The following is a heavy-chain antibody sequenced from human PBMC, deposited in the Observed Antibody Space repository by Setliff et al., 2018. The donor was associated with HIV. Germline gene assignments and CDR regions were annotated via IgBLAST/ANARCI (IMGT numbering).Heavy chain of an antibody. V-gene: IGHV7-4-1*02. CDR1: TFLVTGYN. J-gene: IGHJ4*02. CDR3: AKVGDNADGLDY. Sequence: ASVKVSCKALTFLVTGYNIHWVRLAPGHGPEWLGRINTNTGNPTYAQGFTGRFVFSLDTSVSTAYLQISSLKAEDTAVYYCAKVGDNADGLDYWGQGTMVTVSS. D-gene: IGHD3-16*01. CDR2: INTNTGNP.